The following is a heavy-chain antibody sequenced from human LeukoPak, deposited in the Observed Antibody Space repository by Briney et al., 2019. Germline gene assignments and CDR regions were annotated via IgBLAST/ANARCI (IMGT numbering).Heavy chain of an antibody. CDR2: IYTSGST. J-gene: IGHJ6*03. CDR1: GGSISSGSYY. Sequence: PSETLSLTCTVSGGSISSGSYYWSWIRQPAGKGLEWIGRIYTSGSTNYNPSLKSRVTISVDTSKNQFSLKLSSVTAADTAVYYCARMGNFHCSGGSCYGQPYYYYYMDVWGKGTTVTVSS. CDR3: ARMGNFHCSGGSCYGQPYYYYYMDV. D-gene: IGHD2-15*01. V-gene: IGHV4-61*02.